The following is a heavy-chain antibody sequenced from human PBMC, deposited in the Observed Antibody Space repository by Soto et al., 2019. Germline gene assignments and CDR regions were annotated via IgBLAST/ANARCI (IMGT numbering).Heavy chain of an antibody. D-gene: IGHD3-3*01. CDR1: GGTFSSYA. V-gene: IGHV1-69*13. Sequence: LVQVACKASGGTFSSYASSWGRQAPRQGLEWMGGIIPIFGTANYAQKFQGRVTITADESTSTAYMELSSLRSEDTAVYYCAINYDFWSGYYSPQYYYYGMDVWGQGTTVTVSS. CDR2: IIPIFGTA. J-gene: IGHJ6*02. CDR3: AINYDFWSGYYSPQYYYYGMDV.